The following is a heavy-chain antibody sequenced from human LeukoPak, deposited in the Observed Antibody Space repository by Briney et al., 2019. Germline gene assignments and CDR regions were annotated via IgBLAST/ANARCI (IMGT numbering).Heavy chain of an antibody. Sequence: SESLSLTCTVSGGSISSFYWSWIRQPAGKGLEWIGRIYTSGSTNYNPSLKSRVAMSVDTSKNQFPLKLSSVTAADTAVYYCAREAADSSGYRPFDYWGQGTLVTVSS. CDR1: GGSISSFY. V-gene: IGHV4-4*07. J-gene: IGHJ4*02. CDR3: AREAADSSGYRPFDY. CDR2: IYTSGST. D-gene: IGHD3-22*01.